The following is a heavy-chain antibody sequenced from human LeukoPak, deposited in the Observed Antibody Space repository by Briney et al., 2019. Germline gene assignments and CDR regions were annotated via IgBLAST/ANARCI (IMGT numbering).Heavy chain of an antibody. CDR1: GVSLSGYY. J-gene: IGHJ3*02. Sequence: SETLSLACAVYGVSLSGYYWSWIRQPPGKGLEWIGEISHSGSINYNPSLKSRVTISVDTSKNQFSLNLNSVTAADTAVYYCARIRNYGGIWGQGTMVTVS. D-gene: IGHD4-23*01. CDR3: ARIRNYGGI. CDR2: ISHSGSI. V-gene: IGHV4-34*01.